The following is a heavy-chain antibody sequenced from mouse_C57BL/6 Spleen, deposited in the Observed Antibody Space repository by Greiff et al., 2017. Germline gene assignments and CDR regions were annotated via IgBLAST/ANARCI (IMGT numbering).Heavy chain of an antibody. CDR1: GYTFTSYG. J-gene: IGHJ1*03. CDR3: AREEAIITAVVATRYFDV. CDR2: IYPRSGNT. V-gene: IGHV1-81*01. Sequence: VQLQQSGAELARPGASVKLSCKASGYTFTSYGISWVKQRTGQGLEWIGEIYPRSGNTYYNEKFKGKATLTADKSYSTAYMELSSLTSEDSAVYVCAREEAIITAVVATRYFDVWGTGTTVTVAS. D-gene: IGHD1-1*01.